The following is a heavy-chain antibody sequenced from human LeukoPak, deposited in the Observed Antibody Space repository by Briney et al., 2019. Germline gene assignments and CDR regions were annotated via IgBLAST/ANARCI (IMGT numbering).Heavy chain of an antibody. D-gene: IGHD3-10*01. Sequence: GGSLRLSCAASGFTFSSYVMSWVRQAPGKGLEWVSAISGTGGNTDYADSVMGRFTISRDNSKSTLYLQMNSLRAEDTAVYYCAKRPQAGYFDYWGQGTLVTVSS. V-gene: IGHV3-23*01. CDR2: ISGTGGNT. CDR1: GFTFSSYV. CDR3: AKRPQAGYFDY. J-gene: IGHJ4*02.